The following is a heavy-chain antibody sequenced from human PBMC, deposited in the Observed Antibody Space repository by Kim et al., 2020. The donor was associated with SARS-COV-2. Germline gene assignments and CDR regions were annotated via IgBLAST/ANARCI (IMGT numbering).Heavy chain of an antibody. CDR2: IYPGDSDT. J-gene: IGHJ5*02. CDR3: ARWFSSGWLKLSGYWFDP. CDR1: GYSFTSYW. D-gene: IGHD6-19*01. Sequence: GESLKISCKGSGYSFTSYWIGWVRQMPGKGLEWMGIIYPGDSDTRYSPSFQGQVTISADKSISTAYLQWSSLKASDTAMYYCARWFSSGWLKLSGYWFDPWGQGTLVTVSS. V-gene: IGHV5-51*01.